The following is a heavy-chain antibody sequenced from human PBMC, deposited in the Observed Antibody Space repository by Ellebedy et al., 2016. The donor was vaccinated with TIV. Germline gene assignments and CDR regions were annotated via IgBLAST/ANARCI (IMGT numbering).Heavy chain of an antibody. CDR1: GGSISSSSYY. V-gene: IGHV4-39*01. D-gene: IGHD1-26*01. CDR3: ARQVGAFDY. Sequence: SETLSLXXTVSGGSISSSSYYWGWIRQPPGKGLEWIGSIYYSGSTYYSPSLKSRVTISVDTSKNQFSLKLSSVTAADTAVYYCARQVGAFDYWGQGTLVTVSS. J-gene: IGHJ4*02. CDR2: IYYSGST.